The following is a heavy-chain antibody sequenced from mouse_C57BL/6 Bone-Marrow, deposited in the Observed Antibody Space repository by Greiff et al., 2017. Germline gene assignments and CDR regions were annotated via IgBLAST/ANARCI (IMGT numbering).Heavy chain of an antibody. CDR3: TTGYYGSSFLAY. CDR2: IDPENGDT. D-gene: IGHD1-1*01. J-gene: IGHJ3*01. Sequence: VQLQQSGAELVRPGASVKLSCTASGFNIKDDYMHWVKQRPEQGLEWIGWIDPENGDTEYASKFQGKATITADTSSNPAYLLLSSLTSEDTAVYYCTTGYYGSSFLAYWGQGTLVTVSA. V-gene: IGHV14-4*01. CDR1: GFNIKDDY.